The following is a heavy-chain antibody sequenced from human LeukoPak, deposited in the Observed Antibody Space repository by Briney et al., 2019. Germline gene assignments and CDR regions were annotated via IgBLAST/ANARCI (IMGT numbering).Heavy chain of an antibody. CDR2: IYHSGST. Sequence: SETLSLTCAVSGGSISSSNWWSWVRQPPGKGLEWIGEIYHSGSTNYNPSLKSRVTISVDKSKNQFSLKLSSVTAADTAVYYCARFGAGYCSGGSCYRSPFGPLNWFDPWGQGTLVTVSS. V-gene: IGHV4-4*02. D-gene: IGHD2-15*01. CDR1: GGSISSSNW. CDR3: ARFGAGYCSGGSCYRSPFGPLNWFDP. J-gene: IGHJ5*02.